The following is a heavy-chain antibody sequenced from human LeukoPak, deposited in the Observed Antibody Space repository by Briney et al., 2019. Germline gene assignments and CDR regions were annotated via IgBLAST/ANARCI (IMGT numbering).Heavy chain of an antibody. J-gene: IGHJ6*03. V-gene: IGHV5-51*01. CDR2: IFPGDSGT. Sequence: GESLKISCRGAGYGFTTYWIAWVRQAPTKGLEWMATIFPGDSGTRYSPSFQGQVTISADSSISTAYLQWSSLKVSDTATYYCARGIIGYFYYMDGWGEGTTVIVSS. CDR3: ARGIIGYFYYMDG. D-gene: IGHD2/OR15-2a*01. CDR1: GYGFTTYW.